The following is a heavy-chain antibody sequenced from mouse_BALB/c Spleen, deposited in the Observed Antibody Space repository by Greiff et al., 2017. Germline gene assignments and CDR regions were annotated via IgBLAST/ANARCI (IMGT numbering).Heavy chain of an antibody. CDR3: ARHGGLRYYYAMDY. CDR1: GFAFSSYD. V-gene: IGHV5-12-1*01. CDR2: ISSGGGST. J-gene: IGHJ4*01. D-gene: IGHD2-4*01. Sequence: EVKLMESGGGLVKPGGSLKLSCAASGFAFSSYDMSWVRQTPEKRLEWVAYISSGGGSTYYPDTVKGRFTISRDNAKNTLYLQMSSLKSEDTAMYYCARHGGLRYYYAMDYWGQGTSVTVSS.